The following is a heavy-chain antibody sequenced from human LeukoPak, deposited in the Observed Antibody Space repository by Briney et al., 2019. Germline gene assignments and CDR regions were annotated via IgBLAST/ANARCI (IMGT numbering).Heavy chain of an antibody. CDR1: GYRFTSYW. D-gene: IGHD2-15*01. CDR2: IYPGDSDT. Sequence: GESLKISCKGSGYRFTSYWIGWVRQMPGKGLEWMGIIYPGDSDTIYSPSFQGQVTISADKSTSTANLQWSSLKASDTAMYYCARHRDCSSGACYPDYWGQGTLVTVSS. V-gene: IGHV5-51*01. CDR3: ARHRDCSSGACYPDY. J-gene: IGHJ4*02.